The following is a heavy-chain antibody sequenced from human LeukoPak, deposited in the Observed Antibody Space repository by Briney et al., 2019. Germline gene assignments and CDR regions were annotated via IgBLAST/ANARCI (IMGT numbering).Heavy chain of an antibody. J-gene: IGHJ3*01. D-gene: IGHD5-12*01. Sequence: GGSLRLSCAASGFTFSSYGMHWVRQAPGKGLEWVAAISYDGSNKYFTDSVKDRFTISRDNPKNTLYLQMNTLRAEDTAVYYCAKAFSGWLQLGAFDVWGQGTMVTVSS. CDR3: AKAFSGWLQLGAFDV. V-gene: IGHV3-30*18. CDR2: ISYDGSNK. CDR1: GFTFSSYG.